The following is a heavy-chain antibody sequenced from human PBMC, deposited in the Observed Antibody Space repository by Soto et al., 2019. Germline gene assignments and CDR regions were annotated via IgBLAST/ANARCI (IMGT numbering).Heavy chain of an antibody. Sequence: GALRLSCAASGFTFSNYAMSWVRQAPGKGLEWVSGISGSGVSTFYADPGKGRFIIYRDNSKNTLFLQMNSLRVEDTAVYYCAKVGALDFWSGLALYGMDVWGQGTTVTVSS. CDR3: AKVGALDFWSGLALYGMDV. V-gene: IGHV3-23*01. J-gene: IGHJ6*02. CDR1: GFTFSNYA. CDR2: ISGSGVST. D-gene: IGHD3-3*01.